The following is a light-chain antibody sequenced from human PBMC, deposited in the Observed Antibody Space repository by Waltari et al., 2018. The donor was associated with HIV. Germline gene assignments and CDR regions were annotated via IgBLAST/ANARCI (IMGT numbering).Light chain of an antibody. CDR2: NVN. Sequence: QSALTQPASASGSPGQSITISCTGTSNDIGRYEYLSWYQQHPGKAPNLIIYNVNRRPTGVSDRFSGSKSGNTASLTISGLQPEDEADYYCGAYTGSGNLGLFGGGTKLTVL. CDR3: GAYTGSGNLGL. J-gene: IGLJ2*01. CDR1: SNDIGRYEY. V-gene: IGLV2-14*03.